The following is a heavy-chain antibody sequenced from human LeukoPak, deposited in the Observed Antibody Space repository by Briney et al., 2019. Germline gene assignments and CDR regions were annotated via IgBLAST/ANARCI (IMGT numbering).Heavy chain of an antibody. V-gene: IGHV4-34*01. CDR1: GGSFSGYY. D-gene: IGHD1-14*01. Sequence: PSETLSLTCAVYGGSFSGYYWSWIRHPPGKGLEWIGEINHSGSTNYNPSLKSRVTISVDTSKNQFSLKLSSVTAADTAVYYCARNRGFDYWGQGTLVTVSS. CDR2: INHSGST. CDR3: ARNRGFDY. J-gene: IGHJ4*02.